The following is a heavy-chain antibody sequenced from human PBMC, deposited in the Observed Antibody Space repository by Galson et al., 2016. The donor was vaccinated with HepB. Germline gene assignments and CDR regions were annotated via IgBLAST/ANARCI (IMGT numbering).Heavy chain of an antibody. CDR1: GFTLSSSW. D-gene: IGHD2/OR15-2a*01. Sequence: SLRLSCAASGFTLSSSWMSWVRQAPGGGLEWVANIKQDGIEKYYVDSVKGRFTISRDDAKNSVFLQMNSLRAEDTALYYCAKGGRILWYAMDVWGQGTTVTVSS. CDR3: AKGGRILWYAMDV. CDR2: IKQDGIEK. V-gene: IGHV3-7*03. J-gene: IGHJ6*02.